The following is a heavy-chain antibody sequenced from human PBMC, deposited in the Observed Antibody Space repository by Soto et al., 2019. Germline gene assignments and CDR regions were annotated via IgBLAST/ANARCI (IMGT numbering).Heavy chain of an antibody. CDR2: FDPEDGET. Sequence: AASVKVSCKVSGYTLTELSMHWVRQAPGKGLEWMGGFDPEDGETIYAQKFQGRVTMTEDTSTDTAYMELSSLRSEDTAVYYCATGDSSGVDAFDIWGQGAMVTVSS. J-gene: IGHJ3*02. D-gene: IGHD6-19*01. CDR3: ATGDSSGVDAFDI. CDR1: GYTLTELS. V-gene: IGHV1-24*01.